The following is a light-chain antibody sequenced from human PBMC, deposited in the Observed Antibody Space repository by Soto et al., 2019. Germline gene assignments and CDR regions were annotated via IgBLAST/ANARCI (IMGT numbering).Light chain of an antibody. Sequence: IVVEQSPAAVSSKEWERAALSCRASQTVNSRLAWYQHKPGQAPGLLIYAASSRATGIPDRFSGSGSGTDFTLTITRLKPEDSGMYYCQQYGSLGGIPFAHGTLLAI. CDR3: QQYGSLGGIP. CDR2: AAS. CDR1: QTVNSR. V-gene: IGKV3-20*01. J-gene: IGKJ5*01.